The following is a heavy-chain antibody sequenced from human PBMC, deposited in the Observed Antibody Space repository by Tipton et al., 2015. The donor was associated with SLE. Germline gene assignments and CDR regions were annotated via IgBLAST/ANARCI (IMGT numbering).Heavy chain of an antibody. D-gene: IGHD3-22*01. V-gene: IGHV4-34*01. Sequence: GLVKPSETLSLTCAVYGGSFSAYYWTWIRQPPGKGLQWIGNVYYSGTTYYNPSLKSRVTISVDTSKNQFSLKVNSVTAAGTAVYYCARNYYDSSVNANWFDPWGQGSLVTVSS. CDR2: VYYSGTT. CDR3: ARNYYDSSVNANWFDP. CDR1: GGSFSAYY. J-gene: IGHJ5*02.